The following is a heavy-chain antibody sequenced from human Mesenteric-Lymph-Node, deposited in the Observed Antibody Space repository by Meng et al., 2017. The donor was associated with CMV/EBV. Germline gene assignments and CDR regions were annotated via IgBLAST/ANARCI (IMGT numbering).Heavy chain of an antibody. CDR1: GYSFTSYW. D-gene: IGHD6-13*01. V-gene: IGHV5-51*01. Sequence: SGYSFTSYWIGWVRQMPGKGLEWMGIIYPGDSDTRYSPSFQGQVTISADKSISTAYLQWSSLKASDTAMYYCAREYSSSWYGAFDIWGQGTMVTVSS. CDR2: IYPGDSDT. J-gene: IGHJ3*02. CDR3: AREYSSSWYGAFDI.